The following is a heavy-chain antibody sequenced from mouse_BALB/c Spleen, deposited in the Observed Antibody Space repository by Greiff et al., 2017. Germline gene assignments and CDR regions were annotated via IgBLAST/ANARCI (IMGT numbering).Heavy chain of an antibody. D-gene: IGHD1-1*01. CDR2: ISSGSSTI. CDR1: GFTFSSFG. J-gene: IGHJ3*01. V-gene: IGHV5-17*02. CDR3: ARGSSYGFAY. Sequence: EVQLVESGGGLVQPGGSRKLSCAASGFTFSSFGMHWVRQAPEKGLEWVAYISSGSSTIYYADTVKGRFTISRDNPKNTLFLQMTSLRSEDTAMYYCARGSSYGFAYWGQGTLVTVSA.